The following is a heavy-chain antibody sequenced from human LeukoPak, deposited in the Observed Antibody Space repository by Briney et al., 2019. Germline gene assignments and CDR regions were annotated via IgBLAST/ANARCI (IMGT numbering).Heavy chain of an antibody. CDR3: ARVLRSGYYQGYLDL. CDR2: IYTSGST. J-gene: IGHJ2*01. Sequence: SETLSLTCTVSGGSISSGSYYWSWIRQPAGTGLEWLGRIYTSGSTNYNPSLKSRVTISVDTSKNQFSLKLSSVTAADTAVYYCARVLRSGYYQGYLDLWGRGTLVTVSS. CDR1: GGSISSGSYY. D-gene: IGHD3-22*01. V-gene: IGHV4-61*02.